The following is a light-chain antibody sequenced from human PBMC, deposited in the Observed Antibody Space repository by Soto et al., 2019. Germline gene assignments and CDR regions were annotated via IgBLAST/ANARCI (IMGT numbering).Light chain of an antibody. CDR2: EFS. J-gene: IGKJ4*01. V-gene: IGKV2D-29*01. CDR3: MQSIQLPLT. CDR1: LSLLHSYGETY. Sequence: DIVMTQTPLSLSVTXGQPACIPCKPSLSLLHSYGETYLSWYLQKRGXAPQLXXSEFSNRFYGGPDRFSGSGSATDFTRNISRGEDEDVGAYYGMQSIQLPLTFGGGTKVDI.